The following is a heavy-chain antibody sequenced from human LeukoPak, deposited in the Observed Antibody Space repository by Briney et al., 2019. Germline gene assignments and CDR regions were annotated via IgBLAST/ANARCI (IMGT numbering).Heavy chain of an antibody. Sequence: PGGSLRPSCTASGFTFSSTGMHWVRQAPGKGLDWVASISYDGSSKKYVDSVKGRFTISRDNAKNSLYLQMNSLRAEDTAVYYCARDPIHGSWYGWFDPWGQGTLVTVSS. CDR3: ARDPIHGSWYGWFDP. CDR1: GFTFSSTG. D-gene: IGHD6-13*01. J-gene: IGHJ5*02. CDR2: ISYDGSSK. V-gene: IGHV3-30*03.